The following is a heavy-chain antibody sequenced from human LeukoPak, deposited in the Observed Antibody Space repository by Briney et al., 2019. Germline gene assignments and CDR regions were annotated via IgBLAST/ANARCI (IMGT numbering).Heavy chain of an antibody. CDR2: IYHSGST. Sequence: SETLSLTCTVSGYSISSGYYWGWIRQPPGQGLEWMGSIYHSGSTYYNPSLKSRVTISVDTSKNQFSLKLSPVTAADTAVYYCARVVSVYYDSSGYYHAFDIWGQGTMVTVSS. V-gene: IGHV4-38-2*02. J-gene: IGHJ3*02. CDR3: ARVVSVYYDSSGYYHAFDI. CDR1: GYSISSGYY. D-gene: IGHD3-22*01.